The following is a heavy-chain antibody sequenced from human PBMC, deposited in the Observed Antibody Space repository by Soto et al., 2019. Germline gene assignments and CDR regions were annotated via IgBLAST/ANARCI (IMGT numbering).Heavy chain of an antibody. V-gene: IGHV3-30*09. CDR2: ISENGVNK. Sequence: GSLRLACSASGXTFTSFSIDWVRQAPGKGLEWVAVISENGVNKYSAESVRGRFVISRDKYKNTVELEMKSLRPEDTAIYFCARRLTKTVSALGYWGQGTLVTVS. CDR1: GXTFTSFS. CDR3: ARRLTKTVSALGY. J-gene: IGHJ4*02. D-gene: IGHD2-8*01.